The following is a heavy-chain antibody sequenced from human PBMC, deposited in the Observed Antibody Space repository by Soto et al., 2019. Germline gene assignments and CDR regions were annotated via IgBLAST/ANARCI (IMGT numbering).Heavy chain of an antibody. J-gene: IGHJ6*02. D-gene: IGHD4-17*01. CDR1: GYTFTSYG. CDR3: ARGRDYGDSYYYYYGMDV. Sequence: ASVKVSCKTSGYTFTSYGISWVRQAPGQGLEWMGWISAYNGNTNYAQKLQGRVTMTTDTSTSTAYMELRSLRSDDTAVYYCARGRDYGDSYYYYYGMDVWCQGTTVTVSS. CDR2: ISAYNGNT. V-gene: IGHV1-18*01.